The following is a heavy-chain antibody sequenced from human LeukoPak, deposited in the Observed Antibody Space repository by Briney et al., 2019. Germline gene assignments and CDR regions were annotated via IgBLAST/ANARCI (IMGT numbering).Heavy chain of an antibody. Sequence: SETLSLTCTVSGGSISSYYWSWIRQPPGKGLEWIGYIYYSGSTNCNPSLKSRVTISVDTSKNQFSLKLSSVTAADTAVYYCARVGKSTGYCSSTSCYRGVLGRDDAFDIWGQGTMVTVSS. CDR3: ARVGKSTGYCSSTSCYRGVLGRDDAFDI. D-gene: IGHD2-2*02. CDR2: IYYSGST. J-gene: IGHJ3*02. CDR1: GGSISSYY. V-gene: IGHV4-59*01.